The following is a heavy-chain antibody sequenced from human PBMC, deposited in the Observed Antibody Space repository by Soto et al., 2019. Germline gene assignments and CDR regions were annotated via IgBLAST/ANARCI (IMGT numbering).Heavy chain of an antibody. CDR3: ARVPQGWFAP. J-gene: IGHJ5*02. CDR1: GGSISSSSYY. CDR2: IYYSGST. V-gene: IGHV4-31*03. Sequence: SETLSLTCTVSGGSISSSSYYWGWIRQPPGKGLEWIGYIYYSGSTYYNPSLKSRVTISVDTSKNQFSLKLSSVTAADTAVYYCARVPQGWFAPWGQGTLVTVSS.